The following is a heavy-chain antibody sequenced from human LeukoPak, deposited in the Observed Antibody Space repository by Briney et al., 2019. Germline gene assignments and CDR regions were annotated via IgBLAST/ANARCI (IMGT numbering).Heavy chain of an antibody. J-gene: IGHJ4*02. D-gene: IGHD2-2*01. Sequence: TGGSLRLSCAASGFTFSSYWMHWVRQAPGKGLLWVSRINSDGSSTGYADSVKGRFTISRDNAKNTLYLQMNSLRAEDTAVYYCATKYCSSVSCYYDYWGQGTLVTVSS. CDR3: ATKYCSSVSCYYDY. CDR1: GFTFSSYW. V-gene: IGHV3-74*01. CDR2: INSDGSST.